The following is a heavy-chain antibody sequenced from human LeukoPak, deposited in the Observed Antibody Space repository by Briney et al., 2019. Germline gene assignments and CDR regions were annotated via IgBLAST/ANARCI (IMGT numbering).Heavy chain of an antibody. J-gene: IGHJ5*02. CDR2: IYYSGST. D-gene: IGHD2-15*01. CDR3: ARVIVVVVAAINWFDP. V-gene: IGHV4-31*03. CDR1: GGSVSSGSYY. Sequence: SETLSLTCTVSGGSVSSGSYYWSWIRQPPGKGLEWIGYIYYSGSTYYNPSLKSRVTISVDTFKNQFSLKLSSVTAADTAVYYCARVIVVVVAAINWFDPWGQGTLVTVSS.